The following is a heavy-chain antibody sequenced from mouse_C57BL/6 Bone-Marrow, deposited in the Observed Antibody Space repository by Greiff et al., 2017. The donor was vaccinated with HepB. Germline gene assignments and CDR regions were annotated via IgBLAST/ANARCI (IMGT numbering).Heavy chain of an antibody. D-gene: IGHD2-4*01. CDR3: TWELRGYDY. V-gene: IGHV6-3*01. J-gene: IGHJ2*01. Sequence: EVKLMESGGGLVQPGGSMKLSCVASGFTFSNYWMNWVRQSPEKGLEWVAKIRLKSENYATHYAESVKGSFTISRDDSKSRVYLQMNNLRAEDTGIYYCTWELRGYDYWGQGTTLTVSS. CDR1: GFTFSNYW. CDR2: IRLKSENYAT.